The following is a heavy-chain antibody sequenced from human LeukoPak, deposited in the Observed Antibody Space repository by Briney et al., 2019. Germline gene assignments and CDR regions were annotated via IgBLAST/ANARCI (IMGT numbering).Heavy chain of an antibody. CDR3: AKGSDLYYFDY. Sequence: GGSLRLSCAASGFTFSSYGMHWVRQAPGKGLEWVAFIRCDGSNKYYADSVKGRFTISRDNSKNTLYLQMNSLRAEDTAVYYCAKGSDLYYFDYWGQGTLVTVSS. D-gene: IGHD1-26*01. CDR2: IRCDGSNK. CDR1: GFTFSSYG. J-gene: IGHJ4*02. V-gene: IGHV3-30*02.